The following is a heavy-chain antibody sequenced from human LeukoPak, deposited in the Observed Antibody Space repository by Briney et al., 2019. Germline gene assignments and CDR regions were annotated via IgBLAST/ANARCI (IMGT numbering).Heavy chain of an antibody. CDR3: ARGDTAMVLGGPYFDY. CDR1: GGSISSSNW. V-gene: IGHV4-4*02. CDR2: IYHSGST. D-gene: IGHD5-18*01. Sequence: SETLSLTCAVSGGSISSSNWWSWVRQPPGKGLEWIGEIYHSGSTNYNPSLKSRVTISVDKSKNQFSLKLSSVTAADTAVYYCARGDTAMVLGGPYFDYWGQGTLVTVSS. J-gene: IGHJ4*02.